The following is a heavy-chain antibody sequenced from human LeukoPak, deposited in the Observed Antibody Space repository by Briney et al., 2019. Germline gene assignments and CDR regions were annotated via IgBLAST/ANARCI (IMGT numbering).Heavy chain of an antibody. Sequence: GGSLRLSCAASGFTFSSYSMNWVRQAPGKGLEWVSSISSSSSYIYYADSVKGRFTISRDNSKNTLYLQMNSLRAEDTAVYYCAKGFYDSSGYHSWTDAFDIWGQGTMVTVSS. D-gene: IGHD3-22*01. CDR3: AKGFYDSSGYHSWTDAFDI. J-gene: IGHJ3*02. CDR2: ISSSSSYI. CDR1: GFTFSSYS. V-gene: IGHV3-21*04.